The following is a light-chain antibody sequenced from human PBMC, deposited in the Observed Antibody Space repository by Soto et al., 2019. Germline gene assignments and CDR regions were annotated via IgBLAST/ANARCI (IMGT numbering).Light chain of an antibody. J-gene: IGLJ3*02. CDR1: SSDVGSYNL. V-gene: IGLV2-23*01. Sequence: QSALTQPASVSGSPGQSITIPCTGTSSDVGSYNLVSWYQHHPGKAPKLMIYEGSKRPSGVSNRFSGSKSGNTASLTISGFQAEDEADYYCCSYAGSSTWVFGGGTKLTVL. CDR3: CSYAGSSTWV. CDR2: EGS.